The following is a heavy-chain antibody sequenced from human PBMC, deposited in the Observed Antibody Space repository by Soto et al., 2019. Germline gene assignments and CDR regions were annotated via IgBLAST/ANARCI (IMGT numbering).Heavy chain of an antibody. J-gene: IGHJ4*02. Sequence: QITLKESGPPLVRPAQTLTLTCAFSGFSLTTTSMGVSWIRQPPGTALEWLALIYWDDDQRYSPSLKDRLTISQDTSASRVVLTISNLTPEDTGTYFCAHAADYDLLSFDHWGPGTLVTVSS. CDR3: AHAADYDLLSFDH. CDR2: IYWDDDQ. CDR1: GFSLTTTSMG. D-gene: IGHD4-17*01. V-gene: IGHV2-5*02.